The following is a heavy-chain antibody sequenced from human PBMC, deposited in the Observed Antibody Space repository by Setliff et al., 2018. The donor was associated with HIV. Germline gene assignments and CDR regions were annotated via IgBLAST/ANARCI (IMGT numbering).Heavy chain of an antibody. CDR1: GGSISSGAYY. CDR3: ARGPVGGDILTGYDYWYFDL. V-gene: IGHV4-31*03. J-gene: IGHJ2*01. D-gene: IGHD3-9*01. CDR2: IYYSGST. Sequence: LSLTCTVSGGSISSGAYYWSWIRQHPVKGLEWIGYIYYSGSTYYNPSLKSRVTISTDTSKNESSLKLRSVTAADTAVYYCARGPVGGDILTGYDYWYFDLWGRGTLVTSPQ.